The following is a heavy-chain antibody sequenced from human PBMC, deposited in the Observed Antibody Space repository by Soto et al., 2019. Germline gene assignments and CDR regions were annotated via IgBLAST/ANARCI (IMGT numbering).Heavy chain of an antibody. CDR2: IYYSGST. D-gene: IGHD3-16*02. CDR3: ARGSYDYIWGSYRSYYYYMDV. CDR1: GGSISSYY. Sequence: PSETLSLTCTVSGGSISSYYWSWIRQPPGKGLEWIGYIYYSGSTNYNPSLKSRVTISVDTSKNQFSLKLSSVTAADTAVYYCARGSYDYIWGSYRSYYYYMDVWGKGTTVTVSS. J-gene: IGHJ6*03. V-gene: IGHV4-59*01.